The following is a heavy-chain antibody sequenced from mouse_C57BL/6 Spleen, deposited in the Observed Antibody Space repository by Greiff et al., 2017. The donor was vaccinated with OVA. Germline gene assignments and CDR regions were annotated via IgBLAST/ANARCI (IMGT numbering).Heavy chain of an antibody. Sequence: VQLQQPGAELVKPGASVKLSCKASGYTFTSYWMQWVKQRPGQGLEWIGEIDPSDSYTNYNQKFKGKATLTVDTSSSTAYMQLSSLTSEDSAVYYCARVYYGNYDWFAYWGQGTLVTVSA. V-gene: IGHV1-50*01. CDR2: IDPSDSYT. D-gene: IGHD2-1*01. CDR1: GYTFTSYW. J-gene: IGHJ3*01. CDR3: ARVYYGNYDWFAY.